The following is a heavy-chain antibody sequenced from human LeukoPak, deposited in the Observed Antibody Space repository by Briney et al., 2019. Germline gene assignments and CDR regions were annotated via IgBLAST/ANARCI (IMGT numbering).Heavy chain of an antibody. D-gene: IGHD3-3*01. J-gene: IGHJ4*02. CDR2: INHSGST. Sequence: SETLSLTCAVYGGSFSGYYWSWIRQPPGKGLEWIGEINHSGSTNYNPSLKSRVTISVDTSKNQFSLKLSSVTAADTAVYYCARGGRGITIFGVATTYFDYWGQGTLVTVSS. CDR3: ARGGRGITIFGVATTYFDY. V-gene: IGHV4-34*01. CDR1: GGSFSGYY.